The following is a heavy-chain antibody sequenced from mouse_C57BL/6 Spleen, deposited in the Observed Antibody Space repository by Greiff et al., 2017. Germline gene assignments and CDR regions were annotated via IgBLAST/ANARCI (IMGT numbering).Heavy chain of an antibody. D-gene: IGHD2-5*01. J-gene: IGHJ4*01. CDR2: IDPENGDT. CDR1: GFNIKDDY. Sequence: VQLQQSGAELVRPGASVKLSCTASGFNIKDDYMHWVKQRPEQGLEWIGWIDPENGDTEYASKFQGKATITADTSSNTAYLQLSSLTSEDTAVYYCTTRGSNYEDYAMDYWGQGTSVTVSS. V-gene: IGHV14-4*01. CDR3: TTRGSNYEDYAMDY.